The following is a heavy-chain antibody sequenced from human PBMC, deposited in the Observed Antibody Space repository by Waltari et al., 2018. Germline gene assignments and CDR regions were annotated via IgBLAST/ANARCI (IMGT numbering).Heavy chain of an antibody. CDR2: ISWNSGAI. J-gene: IGHJ4*02. D-gene: IGHD3-3*01. CDR3: AKGQNMGIIRPFDY. Sequence: EVQLVESGGGLVQVGGSLRISCAASGFTFDDYAMHWVRQPPGKGLEWVSSISWNSGAIFYAGSVKGRFTISRDNAKSSLYLQLTSLRSDDAAFYYCAKGQNMGIIRPFDYLGQGTLVTVSS. V-gene: IGHV3-9*01. CDR1: GFTFDDYA.